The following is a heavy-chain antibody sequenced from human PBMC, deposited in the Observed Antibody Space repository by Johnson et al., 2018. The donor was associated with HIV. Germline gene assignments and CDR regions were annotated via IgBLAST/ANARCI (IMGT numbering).Heavy chain of an antibody. V-gene: IGHV3-33*06. CDR3: AKGHHLLSIAARPYNPIDI. CDR2: IWHDGSTH. Sequence: QVPLVESGGAVVQPGRSLRLSCSASGFTFRRYCMHWFRQAPGQGLAGVAAIWHDGSTHYYADSVKGRFTISRLNSKNTLYLQMNSLRPEDTAVYYCAKGHHLLSIAARPYNPIDIWGQGTMVTVSS. D-gene: IGHD6-6*01. CDR1: GFTFRRYC. J-gene: IGHJ3*02.